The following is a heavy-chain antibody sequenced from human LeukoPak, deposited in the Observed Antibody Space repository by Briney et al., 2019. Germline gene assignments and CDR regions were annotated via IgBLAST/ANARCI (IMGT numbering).Heavy chain of an antibody. Sequence: PGGSLRLSCAASGFTFSSYGMHWVRQAPGKGLEWVAVIWYDGSNKYYADSVKGRFTISRDNSKNTLYLQMNSLRAEDTAVYYCARPDSSSWYVAHDAFDIWGQGAMVTVSS. D-gene: IGHD6-13*01. CDR3: ARPDSSSWYVAHDAFDI. CDR2: IWYDGSNK. V-gene: IGHV3-33*01. CDR1: GFTFSSYG. J-gene: IGHJ3*02.